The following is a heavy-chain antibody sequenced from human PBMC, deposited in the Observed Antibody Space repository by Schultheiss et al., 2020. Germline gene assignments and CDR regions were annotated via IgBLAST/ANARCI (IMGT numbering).Heavy chain of an antibody. V-gene: IGHV3-33*01. J-gene: IGHJ4*02. Sequence: GESLKISCAASGFTFSSFGMHWVRQAPGKGLEWVAVIWYDGSNKYYADSVKGRFTISRDNSKNTLYLQMNSLRAEDTAVYYCAREGLELYADDYWGQGTLVTGS. CDR3: AREGLELYADDY. CDR1: GFTFSSFG. D-gene: IGHD1-7*01. CDR2: IWYDGSNK.